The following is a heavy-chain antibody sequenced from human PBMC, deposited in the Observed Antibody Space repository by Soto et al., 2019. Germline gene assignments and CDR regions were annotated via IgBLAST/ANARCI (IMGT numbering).Heavy chain of an antibody. J-gene: IGHJ4*02. Sequence: SETLSLTCAVSGGSISSSNWWSWVRQPPGKGLEWIGEIYHSGNTNYNPSLKSRVTISVDKSKNQFSLKLSSVTAADTAVYYCARTYSGSYRGFDYWGQGTLVIVSS. V-gene: IGHV4-4*02. CDR1: GGSISSSNW. CDR3: ARTYSGSYRGFDY. D-gene: IGHD1-26*01. CDR2: IYHSGNT.